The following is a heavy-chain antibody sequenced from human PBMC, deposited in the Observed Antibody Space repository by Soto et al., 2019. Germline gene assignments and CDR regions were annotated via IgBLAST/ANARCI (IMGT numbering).Heavy chain of an antibody. J-gene: IGHJ6*02. CDR1: GYSFTSYC. V-gene: IGHV5-10-1*01. Sequence: GESLKISCKGSGYSFTSYCISWVRQMPWKGLEGMGRIDPSDSYTNYSPSFQGHVTISADKSISTAYLQWSSLKASDTAMYYCARHRGRIAAAGTSSYYYYGMAVWGQGTPITVSS. D-gene: IGHD6-13*01. CDR3: ARHRGRIAAAGTSSYYYYGMAV. CDR2: IDPSDSYT.